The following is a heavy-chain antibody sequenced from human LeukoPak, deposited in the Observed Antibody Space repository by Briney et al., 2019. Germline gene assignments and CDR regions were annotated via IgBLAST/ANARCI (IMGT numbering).Heavy chain of an antibody. J-gene: IGHJ5*02. CDR2: IYPGDSDT. CDR1: GYTFTDYW. CDR3: ARLADTTS. Sequence: GASLQISCKGSGYTFTDYWIAWVRQLPGKGLEWMGIIYPGDSDTRYSPSFQGQVTISADKSTTTASLQWSSLKASDTAMYFCARLADTTSWGQGTLVTVSS. V-gene: IGHV5-51*01. D-gene: IGHD1-26*01.